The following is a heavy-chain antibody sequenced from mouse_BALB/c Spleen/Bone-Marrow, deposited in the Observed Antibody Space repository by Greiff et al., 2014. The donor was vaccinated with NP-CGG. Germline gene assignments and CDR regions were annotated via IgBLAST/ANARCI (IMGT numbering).Heavy chain of an antibody. V-gene: IGHV1S22*01. J-gene: IGHJ2*01. Sequence: LKESGSELVRPGASVKLSCKASGYTFTSYWMHWVKQRPGQGLEWIGNIYPGSGSTNYDEKFKSKATLTVDTSSSTAYMQLSSLTSEDSAVYYRTRDYDWVPDYWGQGTTLTVSS. CDR2: IYPGSGST. CDR3: TRDYDWVPDY. CDR1: GYTFTSYW. D-gene: IGHD1-1*01.